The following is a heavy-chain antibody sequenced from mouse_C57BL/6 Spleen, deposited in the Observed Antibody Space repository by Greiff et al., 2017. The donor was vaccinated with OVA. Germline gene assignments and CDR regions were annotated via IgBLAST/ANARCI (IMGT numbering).Heavy chain of an antibody. CDR2: IDPSDSYT. V-gene: IGHV1-50*01. CDR3: ARSLYRGYFDV. D-gene: IGHD1-1*01. CDR1: GYTFTSYW. Sequence: QVQLQQPGAELVKPGASVKLSCKASGYTFTSYWMQWVKQRPGQGLEWFGEIDPSDSYTNYNQKFKGKATLTVDTSSSTAYMQLSSLTSEDSAVYYCARSLYRGYFDVWGTGTTVTVSS. J-gene: IGHJ1*03.